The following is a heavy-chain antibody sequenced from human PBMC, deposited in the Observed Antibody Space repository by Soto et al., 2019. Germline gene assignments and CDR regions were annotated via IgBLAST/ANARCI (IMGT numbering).Heavy chain of an antibody. Sequence: QVQLVQSGAEVKKPGSSVKVSCKASGGTFSSYAISWVRQAPGQGLEWMGGIIPIFGTANYAQKFQGRVTITADESTGNAYLELSSWRSVDTAVYYCARVGGYYVSSGYYTHWGQGTLVTVSS. CDR1: GGTFSSYA. CDR2: IIPIFGTA. D-gene: IGHD3-22*01. CDR3: ARVGGYYVSSGYYTH. J-gene: IGHJ4*02. V-gene: IGHV1-69*12.